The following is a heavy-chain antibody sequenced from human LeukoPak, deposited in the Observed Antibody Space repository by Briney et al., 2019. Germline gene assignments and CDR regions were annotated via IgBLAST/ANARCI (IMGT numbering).Heavy chain of an antibody. CDR2: ISSSSSYI. V-gene: IGHV3-21*01. CDR1: GFTFSSYS. J-gene: IGHJ5*02. CDR3: ARDYRDVGYSYGYIWFDP. Sequence: EGSLRLSCAASGFTFSSYSMNWVRQAPGKGLEWVSSISSSSSYIYYADSVKGRFTISRDNAKNSLYLQMNSLRAEDTAVYYCARDYRDVGYSYGYIWFDPWGQGTLVTVSS. D-gene: IGHD5-18*01.